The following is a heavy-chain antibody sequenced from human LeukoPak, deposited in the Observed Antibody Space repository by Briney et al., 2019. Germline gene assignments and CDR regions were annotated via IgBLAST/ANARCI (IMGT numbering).Heavy chain of an antibody. CDR1: GYTFTSYD. V-gene: IGHV1-8*01. CDR2: MNPNSGNT. Sequence: ASVKVSCKASGYTFTSYDINWVRQATGQGLEWMGWMNPNSGNTGYAQKFQGRVTMTRNTSISTAYMELSSLRSEDTAVYYCASALMVVRGVINYYYGMDVSGQGATVTVSS. CDR3: ASALMVVRGVINYYYGMDV. D-gene: IGHD3-10*01. J-gene: IGHJ6*02.